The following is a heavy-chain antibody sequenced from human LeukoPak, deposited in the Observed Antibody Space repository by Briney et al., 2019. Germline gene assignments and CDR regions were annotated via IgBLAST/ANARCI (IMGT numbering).Heavy chain of an antibody. V-gene: IGHV4-30-4*01. CDR3: ARDESTYYYGSGSFYGMDV. J-gene: IGHJ6*02. D-gene: IGHD3-10*01. Sequence: PSETLSLTCTVSGGSISSGDYYWSWIRQPPGKGLEWIGYIYYSGSTYYNPSLKSRVTISVDTSKDQFSLKLSSVTAADTAVYYCARDESTYYYGSGSFYGMDVWGQGTTVTVSS. CDR1: GGSISSGDYY. CDR2: IYYSGST.